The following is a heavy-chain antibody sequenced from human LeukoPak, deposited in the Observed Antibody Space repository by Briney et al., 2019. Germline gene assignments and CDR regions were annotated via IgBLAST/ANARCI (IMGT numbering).Heavy chain of an antibody. Sequence: PGGSLRLSCAASGFTFSSYGMHWVRQAPGKGLEWVAVTWYDGSNKYYADSVKGRFTISRDNSKNTLYLQMNSLRAEDTAVYYCAKDPSTIAAAGMGVYYYMDVWGKGTTVTVSS. CDR2: TWYDGSNK. CDR1: GFTFSSYG. D-gene: IGHD6-13*01. J-gene: IGHJ6*03. CDR3: AKDPSTIAAAGMGVYYYMDV. V-gene: IGHV3-33*06.